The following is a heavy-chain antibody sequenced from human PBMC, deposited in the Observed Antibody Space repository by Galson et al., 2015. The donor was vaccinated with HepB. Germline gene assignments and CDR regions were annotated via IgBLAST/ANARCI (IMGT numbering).Heavy chain of an antibody. CDR2: ISSTSSSI. D-gene: IGHD4-17*01. CDR3: AVGDYGLHY. V-gene: IGHV3-48*01. CDR1: GFTFSSNT. Sequence: SLRLSCAASGFTFSSNTMNWVRQAPGKGLQWVSYISSTSSSIHYADSVKGRFTISRDNARNSLYLQMNSLRGEDTAVYYCAVGDYGLHYWGQGTLVTVSS. J-gene: IGHJ4*02.